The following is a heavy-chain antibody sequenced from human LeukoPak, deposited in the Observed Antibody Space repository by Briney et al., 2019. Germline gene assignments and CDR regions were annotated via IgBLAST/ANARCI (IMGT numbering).Heavy chain of an antibody. Sequence: SETLSLTCTVSGGSISSGDYYWSWIRQPPGKGLEWIGYIYYSGSTYYNPSLKSRVTISVDTSKNQFSLKLSSVTAADTAVYYCARGACSSTSCYFSYWGQGTLVTVSS. J-gene: IGHJ4*02. CDR1: GGSISSGDYY. CDR2: IYYSGST. V-gene: IGHV4-30-4*08. CDR3: ARGACSSTSCYFSY. D-gene: IGHD2-2*01.